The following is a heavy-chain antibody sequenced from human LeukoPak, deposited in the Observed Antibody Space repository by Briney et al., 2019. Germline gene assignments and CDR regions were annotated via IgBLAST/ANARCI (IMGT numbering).Heavy chain of an antibody. CDR1: GDSVSSNSAA. CDR3: ARAVGEYFYDSSVYSFDY. Sequence: TLSLTCAISGDSVSSNSAAWNWIRQSPSRGLEWLGRTYYRSKWYNDYAVSMKSRITINPDTSKNQFSLKLSSVTAADTAVYYCARAVGEYFYDSSVYSFDYWGQGTLVTVSS. CDR2: TYYRSKWYN. V-gene: IGHV6-1*01. D-gene: IGHD3-22*01. J-gene: IGHJ4*02.